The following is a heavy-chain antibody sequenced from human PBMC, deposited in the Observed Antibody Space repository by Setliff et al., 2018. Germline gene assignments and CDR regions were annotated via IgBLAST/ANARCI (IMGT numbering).Heavy chain of an antibody. J-gene: IGHJ4*02. CDR3: AKVKKQLIRGSGLDF. D-gene: IGHD3-10*01. V-gene: IGHV3-30*02. CDR1: GFTFSTYG. CDR2: IWYDGGYK. Sequence: GGSLRLSCAASGFTFSTYGMHWVRQAPGKGLEWVASIWYDGGYKYYEDSVKGRFTISRDNPENTLYLQMNSLRVEDTARYFCAKVKKQLIRGSGLDFWGQGTVVTVSS.